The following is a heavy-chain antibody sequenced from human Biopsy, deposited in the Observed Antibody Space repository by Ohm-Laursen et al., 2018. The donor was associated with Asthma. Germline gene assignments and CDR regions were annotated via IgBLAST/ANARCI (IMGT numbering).Heavy chain of an antibody. D-gene: IGHD3-22*01. V-gene: IGHV4-31*03. Sequence: SDTLSLTCTVSGDSITSGGCCWNWIRQHPGKGLEWIGYIHHSGTSYFNPSLKSRVSFSRDTSKNQFSLRLSSVTAADTAMYYYARIPRRSGSYFVDYWGQGTLVTVSS. J-gene: IGHJ4*02. CDR1: GDSITSGGCC. CDR3: ARIPRRSGSYFVDY. CDR2: IHHSGTS.